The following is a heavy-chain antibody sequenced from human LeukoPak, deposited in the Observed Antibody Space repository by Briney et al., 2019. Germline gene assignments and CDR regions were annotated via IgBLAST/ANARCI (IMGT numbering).Heavy chain of an antibody. D-gene: IGHD6-13*01. V-gene: IGHV4-39*07. CDR2: IYYSGST. CDR1: GGSISSSSYY. J-gene: IGHJ5*02. CDR3: ASGSRFTSGWWFDP. Sequence: SETLSLTCTVSGGSISSSSYYWGWIRQPPGKGLEWIGSIYYSGSTYYNPSLKSRVTISVDTSKNQFSLKLSSVTAADTAVYYCASGSRFTSGWWFDPWGQGTLVTVSS.